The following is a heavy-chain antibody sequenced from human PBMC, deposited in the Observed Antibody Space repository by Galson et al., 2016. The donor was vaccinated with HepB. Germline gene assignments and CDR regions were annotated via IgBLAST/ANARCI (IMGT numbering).Heavy chain of an antibody. Sequence: SLRLSCSASGFTFTNHAMSLVRQAPGKGLDWVSTIRGRVNNIYYAYSVKGRFTISRDNSKNTLFLQMNSLRAEDTAVYYCAKGRNYYDNSGYLADWGQGTLVTVSS. CDR2: IRGRVNNI. CDR1: GFTFTNHA. V-gene: IGHV3-23*01. D-gene: IGHD3-22*01. J-gene: IGHJ4*02. CDR3: AKGRNYYDNSGYLAD.